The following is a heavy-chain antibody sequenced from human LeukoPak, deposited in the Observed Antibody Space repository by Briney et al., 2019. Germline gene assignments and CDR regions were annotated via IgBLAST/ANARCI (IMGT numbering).Heavy chain of an antibody. CDR2: IRSTANGYAT. V-gene: IGHV3-73*01. J-gene: IGHJ4*02. D-gene: IGHD3-10*01. Sequence: GGSLRLSCAASGVTFSGSALHAGRQASGKGLEWVVRIRSTANGYATAYAASVKGRFTITRADSNNTSCLQMDSLTTQARTVYYCTGTYYGSGSYADFDYWGQGTLVTVSS. CDR1: GVTFSGSA. CDR3: TGTYYGSGSYADFDY.